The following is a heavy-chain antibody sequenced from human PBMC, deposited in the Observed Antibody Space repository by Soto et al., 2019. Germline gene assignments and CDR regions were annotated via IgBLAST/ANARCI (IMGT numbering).Heavy chain of an antibody. J-gene: IGHJ6*02. Sequence: SETLSLTCTVSGGSISGYYWSWVRQPAGKGLEWVGRIYSDGTTNYSPPLKSRVTMSLDTSKDQFSLHLNSVTAADTAVYYCSRVGCSNSKCYTRGMDVWGQGTTVTVSS. CDR1: GGSISGYY. CDR3: SRVGCSNSKCYTRGMDV. CDR2: IYSDGTT. V-gene: IGHV4-4*07. D-gene: IGHD2-2*01.